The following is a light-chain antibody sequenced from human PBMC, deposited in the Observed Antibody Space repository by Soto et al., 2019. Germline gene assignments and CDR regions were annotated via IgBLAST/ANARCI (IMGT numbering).Light chain of an antibody. V-gene: IGLV2-14*01. CDR2: EVS. CDR1: SSDVGGYNY. J-gene: IGLJ1*01. Sequence: QSALTQPASVSGSPGQSITISCTGTSSDVGGYNYVSWYQQHPGKAPKLMIYEVSNRPSGVSNRFSGSKSGNTASLTISGLQAEDEADYYCSSYTSGSTRVFGTGTKVTV. CDR3: SSYTSGSTRV.